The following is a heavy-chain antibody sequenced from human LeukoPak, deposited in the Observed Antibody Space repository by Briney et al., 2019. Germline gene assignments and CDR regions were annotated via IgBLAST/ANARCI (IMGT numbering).Heavy chain of an antibody. CDR2: MWYDGSNK. CDR1: GFTFSSYG. V-gene: IGHV3-33*01. J-gene: IGHJ6*02. CDR3: ARDFKVRYSYGKYGMDV. Sequence: PGGSLRLSCAASGFTFSSYGMHWVRQAPGKGLEWVAVMWYDGSNKYYAGSVKGRFTISRDNSKNTLYLQMNSLRAEDTAVYYCARDFKVRYSYGKYGMDVWGQGTTVTVSS. D-gene: IGHD5-18*01.